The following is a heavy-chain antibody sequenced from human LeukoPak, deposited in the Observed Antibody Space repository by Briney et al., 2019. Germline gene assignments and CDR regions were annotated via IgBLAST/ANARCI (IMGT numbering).Heavy chain of an antibody. V-gene: IGHV3-23*01. CDR3: AKAEYYDFWSGYYSKASPGY. CDR2: ISGSGGST. D-gene: IGHD3-3*01. J-gene: IGHJ4*02. CDR1: GFTFSTYA. Sequence: GGSLRLSCAASGFTFSTYAMTWVRQAPGKGLEWVSIISGSGGSTYYADSVKGRFTISRDNSKNTLYLQMNSLGAEDTAVYYCAKAEYYDFWSGYYSKASPGYWGQGTLVTVSS.